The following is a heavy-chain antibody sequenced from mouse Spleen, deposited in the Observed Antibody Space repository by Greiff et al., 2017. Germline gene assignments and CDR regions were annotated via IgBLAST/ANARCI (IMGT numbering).Heavy chain of an antibody. CDR2: ISNGGGST. CDR1: GFTFSDYY. V-gene: IGHV5-12*01. D-gene: IGHD2-3*01. J-gene: IGHJ3*01. Sequence: EVKLVESGGGLVQPGGSLKLSCAASGFTFSDYYMYWVRQTPEKRLEWVAYISNGGGSTYYPDTVKGRFTISRDNAKNTLYLQMSRLKSEDTAMYYCARQGGLYDGYPWFAYWGQGTLVTVSA. CDR3: ARQGGLYDGYPWFAY.